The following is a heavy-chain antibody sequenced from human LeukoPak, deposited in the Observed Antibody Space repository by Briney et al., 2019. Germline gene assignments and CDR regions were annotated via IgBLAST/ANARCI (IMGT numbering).Heavy chain of an antibody. CDR2: ISYDGSNK. Sequence: GGSLRLSCAASGFTFSSYGMHWVRQAPGKGLEWVAVISYDGSNKYYADSVKGRFTISRDNSKNTLYLQMNSLRAEDTAVYYCAKDSLPRLAYCGGDCYSLYNWFDPRGQGTLVTVSS. V-gene: IGHV3-30*18. CDR1: GFTFSSYG. CDR3: AKDSLPRLAYCGGDCYSLYNWFDP. J-gene: IGHJ5*02. D-gene: IGHD2-21*02.